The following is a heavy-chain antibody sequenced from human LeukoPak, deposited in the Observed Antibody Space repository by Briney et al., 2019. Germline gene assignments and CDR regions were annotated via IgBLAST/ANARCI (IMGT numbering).Heavy chain of an antibody. CDR3: ARDRPGTVTTFDY. J-gene: IGHJ4*02. CDR2: ISSSGRTT. Sequence: PGGSLRLSCAASGFTFSDSHMTWIRQAPGKGLEWVSYISSSGRTTYYAGSVKGRVTISRDNAKNSLYLQMNSPRAEDTAMYYCARDRPGTVTTFDYWGQGTLVTVSS. CDR1: GFTFSDSH. V-gene: IGHV3-11*04. D-gene: IGHD4-17*01.